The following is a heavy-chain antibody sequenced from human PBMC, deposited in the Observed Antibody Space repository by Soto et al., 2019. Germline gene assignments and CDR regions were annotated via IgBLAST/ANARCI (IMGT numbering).Heavy chain of an antibody. CDR3: AHTHYDVWSGYRYKYGLDV. CDR1: GFSLSTRGVG. J-gene: IGHJ6*02. Sequence: ASGPTLVNPTQTLTLTCSFSGFSLSTRGVGVGWLRQPPGKALEWLAVIYWDDDRHYSPPLKSRLTITKDTSKNQVVLIMTTMAPVDTATYYCAHTHYDVWSGYRYKYGLDVWGQGTTVTVSS. D-gene: IGHD3-3*01. V-gene: IGHV2-5*02. CDR2: IYWDDDR.